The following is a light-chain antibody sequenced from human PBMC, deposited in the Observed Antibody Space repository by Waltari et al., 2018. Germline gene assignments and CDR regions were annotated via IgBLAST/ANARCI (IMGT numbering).Light chain of an antibody. Sequence: DIVMTQSPDSLAVSLGERATINCKSSQSVLYSSNNRYYLAWDQQKPGQPPKLLIYWASTRESGVPDRFSGRGSGTEFTLTISGLQAEDVAIYYCQQYYNLPLTFGGGTK. J-gene: IGKJ4*01. CDR3: QQYYNLPLT. CDR1: QSVLYSSNNRYY. CDR2: WAS. V-gene: IGKV4-1*01.